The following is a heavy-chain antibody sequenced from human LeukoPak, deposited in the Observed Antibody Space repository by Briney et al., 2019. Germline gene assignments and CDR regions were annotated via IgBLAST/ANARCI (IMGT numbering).Heavy chain of an antibody. V-gene: IGHV4-4*07. CDR1: GGSISSYD. D-gene: IGHD3-10*01. CDR3: ARDRVGLLWFGELLSDAFDI. CDR2: IYTSGST. J-gene: IGHJ3*02. Sequence: SETLSLTCTVSGGSISSYDWSWIRQPAGKGLEWIGCIYTSGSTNYDPSLKSRVTMSVDTSKNQFSLKLSSVTAADTAVYYCARDRVGLLWFGELLSDAFDIWGQGTMVTVSS.